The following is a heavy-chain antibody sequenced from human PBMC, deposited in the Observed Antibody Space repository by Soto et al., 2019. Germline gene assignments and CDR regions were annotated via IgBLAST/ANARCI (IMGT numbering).Heavy chain of an antibody. D-gene: IGHD3-10*01. J-gene: IGHJ4*02. CDR3: ERRHGLDIDAYY. CDR1: GCSISSYY. CDR2: IYYSGST. Sequence: SETLSLTCTVSGCSISSYYWSWIRQPPGKGLEWIGYIYYSGSTNYNPSLKSRVTIPVDTSKNQFSLKLSSVTAADTAVYFCERRHGLDIDAYYWGQVILVTVSS. V-gene: IGHV4-59*08.